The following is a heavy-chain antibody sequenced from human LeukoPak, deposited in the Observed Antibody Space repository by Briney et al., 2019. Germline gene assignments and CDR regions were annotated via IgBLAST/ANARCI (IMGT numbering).Heavy chain of an antibody. D-gene: IGHD5-12*01. Sequence: GGSQRLSCAASGFTFSGYGMSWVRQAPGKGLEWVSTINNDGGSTHYTDSVKGRFTISRDNSKDTLDLQMNSLRAEDTAVYYCARGPSGYHNTGGQGTLVTVSS. CDR3: ARGPSGYHNT. J-gene: IGHJ4*02. CDR2: INNDGGST. CDR1: GFTFSGYG. V-gene: IGHV3-23*01.